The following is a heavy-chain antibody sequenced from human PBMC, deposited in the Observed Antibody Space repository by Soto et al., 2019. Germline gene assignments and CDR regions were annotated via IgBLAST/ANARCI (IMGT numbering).Heavy chain of an antibody. Sequence: QVQLVESGGGVVQPGRSLRLSCAASGFTFSSYGMHWVRQAPGKGLEWVAVISYDGSNKYYADSVKGRFTIYRDNSKNTLYLQMNSLRAEDTAVYYCAKTLYSRTLYYYYGMDVWGQGTTVTVSS. V-gene: IGHV3-30*18. D-gene: IGHD6-13*01. J-gene: IGHJ6*02. CDR3: AKTLYSRTLYYYYGMDV. CDR1: GFTFSSYG. CDR2: ISYDGSNK.